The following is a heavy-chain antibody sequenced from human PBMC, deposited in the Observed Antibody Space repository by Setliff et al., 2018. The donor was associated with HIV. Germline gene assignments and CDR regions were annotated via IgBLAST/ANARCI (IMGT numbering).Heavy chain of an antibody. CDR3: TRESGRSWEHLYYFDY. CDR1: GFTFGDYA. Sequence: GGSLRLSCTASGFTFGDYAMSWVRQAPGKGLEWVGFIRSKAYGGATDYAASVKGRFTISRDDSKSIAYLQMNSLKTEDTAGYYCTRESGRSWEHLYYFDYWGQGTLVTVSS. J-gene: IGHJ4*02. V-gene: IGHV3-49*04. CDR2: IRSKAYGGAT. D-gene: IGHD1-26*01.